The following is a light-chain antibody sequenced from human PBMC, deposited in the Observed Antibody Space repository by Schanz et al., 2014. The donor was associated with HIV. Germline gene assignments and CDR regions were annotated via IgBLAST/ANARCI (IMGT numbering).Light chain of an antibody. CDR1: SSDIGGYKC. CDR3: SSYTVSGARGVI. J-gene: IGLJ1*01. Sequence: QSALTQPASVSGSPGQSISISCTGSSSDIGGYKCVSWYQQHPDTAPKLVIYDVIKRPSGVSHRFSASKSGNTAFLTISGLQAEDEADYYCSSYTVSGARGVIVGTGTKLTVL. CDR2: DVI. V-gene: IGLV2-14*01.